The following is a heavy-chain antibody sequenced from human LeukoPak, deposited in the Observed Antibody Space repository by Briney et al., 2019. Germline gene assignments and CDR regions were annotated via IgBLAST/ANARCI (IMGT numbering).Heavy chain of an antibody. J-gene: IGHJ6*02. CDR3: ARDWAPRLRYFDWFGMDV. D-gene: IGHD3-9*01. CDR2: ISYDGSNK. V-gene: IGHV3-30*04. Sequence: GRSLRLSCAASGFTFSSYAMHWVRQAPGKGLEWVAVISYDGSNKYYADSVKGRFTISRDNSKNTLYLQMNSLRAEDTAVYYCARDWAPRLRYFDWFGMDVWGQGTTVTVSS. CDR1: GFTFSSYA.